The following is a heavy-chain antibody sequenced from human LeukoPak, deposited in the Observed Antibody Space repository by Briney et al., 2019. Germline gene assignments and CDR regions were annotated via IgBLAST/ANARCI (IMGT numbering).Heavy chain of an antibody. D-gene: IGHD2-2*01. CDR3: ARTNFNAPYYYYYMDV. Sequence: SVKVSCKASGGTFSSYAISWVRQAPGQGLEWMGGIIPIFGTTNYAQKFQGRVTITADESTSTAYMELSSLRSEDTAVYYCARTNFNAPYYYYYMDVWGRGTTVTVSS. CDR1: GGTFSSYA. V-gene: IGHV1-69*13. J-gene: IGHJ6*03. CDR2: IIPIFGTT.